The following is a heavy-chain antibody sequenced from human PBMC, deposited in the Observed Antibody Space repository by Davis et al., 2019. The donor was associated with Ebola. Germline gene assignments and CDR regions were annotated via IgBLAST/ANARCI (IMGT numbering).Heavy chain of an antibody. CDR1: GFTFSGYY. D-gene: IGHD2/OR15-2a*01. CDR2: ISSSSSYT. CDR3: ARGAPPTWGAFDI. Sequence: GESLKISCAASGFTFSGYYMSWIRQAPGKGLVWLSYISSSSSYTNYEDSVKGRFTISRDNAKNSLYLQMNSLRAEDTAVYYCARGAPPTWGAFDIWGQGTMVTVSS. J-gene: IGHJ3*02. V-gene: IGHV3-11*05.